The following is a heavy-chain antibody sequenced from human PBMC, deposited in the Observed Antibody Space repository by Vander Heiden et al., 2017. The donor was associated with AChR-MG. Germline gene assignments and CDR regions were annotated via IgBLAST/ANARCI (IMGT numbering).Heavy chain of an antibody. J-gene: IGHJ4*02. CDR1: GGSVRSGGYS. Sequence: QLPLQESGPGLVTPSQTLSLTCAVSGGSVRSGGYSGRWIGQPPGKGLEWVGYIYHSGSTYYNPSLKSRVTISIDRSKNQFSLKLSSVTAADTAVYYCARVPRFGYYFDYWGQGTLVTVSS. D-gene: IGHD3-16*01. CDR2: IYHSGST. V-gene: IGHV4-30-2*01. CDR3: ARVPRFGYYFDY.